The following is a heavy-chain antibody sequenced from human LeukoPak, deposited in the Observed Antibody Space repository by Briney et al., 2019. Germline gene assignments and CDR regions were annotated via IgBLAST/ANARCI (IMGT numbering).Heavy chain of an antibody. D-gene: IGHD6-13*01. J-gene: IGHJ5*02. CDR1: GYPFTDSY. CDR2: FNPNSSGT. Sequence: GASVKPSCNPSGYPFTDSYMHSGRQAPGHRLKWMGWFNPNSSGTNYAQQFQGRVTMTRDTSISTTYMELSNLRSDDTAVYYCARGIAAPGGRWFDPWGQGALVTVSS. V-gene: IGHV1-2*02. CDR3: ARGIAAPGGRWFDP.